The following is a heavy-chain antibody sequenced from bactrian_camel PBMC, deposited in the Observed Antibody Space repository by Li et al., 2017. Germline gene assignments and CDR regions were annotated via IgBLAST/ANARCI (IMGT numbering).Heavy chain of an antibody. J-gene: IGHJ4*01. Sequence: VQLVESGGGSVQAGGSLRLSCAASGCTGSSVNMGWYRQAPGKERELVSTIITDGSISYADSVKGRFTISQDNAKNTVHLQMNSLKPEDTATYYCYARCWAIWRYRDYWGQGTQVTV. CDR1: GCTGSSVN. V-gene: IGHV3S53*01. CDR2: IITDGSI. D-gene: IGHD1*01. CDR3: YARCWAIWRYRDY.